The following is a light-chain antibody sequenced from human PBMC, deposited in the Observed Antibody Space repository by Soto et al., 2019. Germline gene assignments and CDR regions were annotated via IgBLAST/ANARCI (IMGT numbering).Light chain of an antibody. CDR3: CSYAGSSTFV. V-gene: IGLV2-23*02. J-gene: IGLJ1*01. CDR1: SSDVGNYDL. Sequence: QSALTQPASVSGSPGQSITISCTGTSSDVGNYDLVSWHQQHPGIAPKLMIFEVTKRPSGVSNRFSASKSGNTASLTISGLQAEDEADYYCCSYAGSSTFVFGTGTKVTVL. CDR2: EVT.